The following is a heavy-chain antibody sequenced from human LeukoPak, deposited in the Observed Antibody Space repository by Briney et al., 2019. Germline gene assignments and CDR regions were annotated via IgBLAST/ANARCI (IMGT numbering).Heavy chain of an antibody. CDR1: GGSISSGDYY. D-gene: IGHD7-27*01. J-gene: IGHJ4*02. Sequence: PSQTLSLTCTVSGGSISSGDYYWSWIRQPPGKGLEWIGYIYYSGSTYYNPSHKSRVTISVDRSKNQFSLKLSSVTAADTAVYYCARELGTAGLDYWGQGTLVTVSS. CDR2: IYYSGST. V-gene: IGHV4-30-4*01. CDR3: ARELGTAGLDY.